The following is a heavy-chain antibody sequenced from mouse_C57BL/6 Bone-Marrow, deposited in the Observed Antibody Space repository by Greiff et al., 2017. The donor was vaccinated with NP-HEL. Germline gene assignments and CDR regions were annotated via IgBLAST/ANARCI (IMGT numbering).Heavy chain of an antibody. Sequence: QVQLQQSGAELARPGASVKLSCKASGYTFTSYGISWVKQRTGQGLEWIGEIYPRSGNTYYNEKLKGKATLTADKSSSTAYMELRSLTSEDSAVYFCARSFLPYAMDYWGQGTSVTGSS. CDR3: ARSFLPYAMDY. D-gene: IGHD2-1*01. CDR1: GYTFTSYG. J-gene: IGHJ4*01. CDR2: IYPRSGNT. V-gene: IGHV1-81*01.